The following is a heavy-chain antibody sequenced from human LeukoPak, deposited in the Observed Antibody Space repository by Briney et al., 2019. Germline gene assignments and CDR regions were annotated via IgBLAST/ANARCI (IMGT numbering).Heavy chain of an antibody. CDR2: IYTSGST. D-gene: IGHD3-3*01. Sequence: SETPSLTCTVSGGSISSYYWSWIRQPAGKGLEWIGRIYTSGSTNYNPSLKSRVTMSVDTSKNQFSLKLSSVTAADTAVYYCAREEPYDFWSGPKYNWFDPWGQGTLVTVSS. CDR1: GGSISSYY. J-gene: IGHJ5*02. CDR3: AREEPYDFWSGPKYNWFDP. V-gene: IGHV4-4*07.